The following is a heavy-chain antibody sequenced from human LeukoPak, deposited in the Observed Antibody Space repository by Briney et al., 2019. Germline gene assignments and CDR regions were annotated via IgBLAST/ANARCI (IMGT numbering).Heavy chain of an antibody. Sequence: SETLSLTCNVSGGSISRGGYYWSWIRQHPGKGLEWIGYIYYSGSAYYNPSLKSRLTISVDTSKNQFSLKLSSVTAADTAVYYCARGPQYCSDGSCYSYAFDIWGQGTMVTVSS. J-gene: IGHJ3*02. CDR2: IYYSGSA. CDR1: GGSISRGGYY. V-gene: IGHV4-31*03. CDR3: ARGPQYCSDGSCYSYAFDI. D-gene: IGHD2-15*01.